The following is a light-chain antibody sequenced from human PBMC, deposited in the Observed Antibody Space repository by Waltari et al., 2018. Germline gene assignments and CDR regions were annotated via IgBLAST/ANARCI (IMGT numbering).Light chain of an antibody. CDR1: QSVSNN. CDR3: QQYNNWPPTT. V-gene: IGKV3-15*01. CDR2: LAS. J-gene: IGKJ5*01. Sequence: EIVMTQSPATLSVSPAERATLSCTASQSVSNNLAWYQQKPGQAPRLLIYLASTRAPGVPARFSGSGSGTEFTLTISSLQSEDFAVYYCQQYNNWPPTTFGQGTRLEIK.